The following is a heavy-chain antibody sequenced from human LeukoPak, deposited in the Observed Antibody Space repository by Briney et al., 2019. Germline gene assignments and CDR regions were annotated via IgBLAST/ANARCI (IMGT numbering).Heavy chain of an antibody. CDR3: AKDQLGWTSSRFDP. D-gene: IGHD6-13*01. J-gene: IGHJ5*02. Sequence: PGGSLRLSCAACGFSISSYVMSWDRQAPGKGLEWVSGLNTNGNTYNADSVKGRFTISRDISRNTLYLQMNSLRVEDTAVYYCAKDQLGWTSSRFDPWGQETVVTVSS. CDR1: GFSISSYV. V-gene: IGHV3-23*01. CDR2: LNTNGNT.